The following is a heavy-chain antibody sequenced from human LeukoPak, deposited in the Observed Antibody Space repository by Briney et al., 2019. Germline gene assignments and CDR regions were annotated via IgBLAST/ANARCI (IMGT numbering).Heavy chain of an antibody. CDR1: GGTFSSYA. V-gene: IGHV1-69*04. Sequence: GASVKVSCTASGGTFSSYAISWVRQAPGQGLEWMGRIIPILGIANYAQKFQGRVTITADKSTSTAYMELSSLRSEDTAVYYCARASPGGGYCSSTSCLPFDYWGQGTLVTVSS. CDR3: ARASPGGGYCSSTSCLPFDY. D-gene: IGHD2-2*01. J-gene: IGHJ4*02. CDR2: IIPILGIA.